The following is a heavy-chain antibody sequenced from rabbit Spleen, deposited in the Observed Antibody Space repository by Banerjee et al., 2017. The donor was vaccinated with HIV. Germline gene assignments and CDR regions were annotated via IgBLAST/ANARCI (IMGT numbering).Heavy chain of an antibody. CDR3: ARDTASSFSSYGMDL. V-gene: IGHV1S40*01. CDR2: IYGGVIGST. D-gene: IGHD8-1*01. Sequence: QSLEESGGGLVQPEGSLALTCKASGFSFSSSDYICWVRQAPGKGLECIACIYGGVIGSTYYATWAKGRFTCSKTSSTTVTLQMTSLTVADTATYFCARDTASSFSSYGMDLWGPGTLVTVS. J-gene: IGHJ6*01. CDR1: GFSFSSSDY.